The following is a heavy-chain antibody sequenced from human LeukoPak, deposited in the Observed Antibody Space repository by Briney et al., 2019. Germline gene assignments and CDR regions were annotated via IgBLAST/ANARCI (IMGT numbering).Heavy chain of an antibody. D-gene: IGHD6-13*01. J-gene: IGHJ4*02. CDR1: GFTFDDYA. Sequence: GGSLRLSCAASGFTFDDYAMHWVRQAPGKGPGWVSGISWNSGSIGYADSVKGRFTISRDNAKNSLYLQMNSLRAEDTALYYCAKGPSSIAAAGHVPFDYWGQGTLVTVSS. V-gene: IGHV3-9*01. CDR3: AKGPSSIAAAGHVPFDY. CDR2: ISWNSGSI.